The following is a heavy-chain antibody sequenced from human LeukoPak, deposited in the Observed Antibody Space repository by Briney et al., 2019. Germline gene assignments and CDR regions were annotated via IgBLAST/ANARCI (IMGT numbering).Heavy chain of an antibody. CDR2: IWYDGSNK. J-gene: IGHJ5*02. V-gene: IGHV3-33*01. CDR1: GFTFSSYG. D-gene: IGHD3-10*01. CDR3: ARDRGESWFDP. Sequence: PGGSLRLSCAASGFTFSSYGMHWVRQAPGKGLEWVAFIWYDGSNKYYTDSLKGRFTISRDNSKNTLYLQMNSLRADDTAIYYCARDRGESWFDPWGQGTLVTVSS.